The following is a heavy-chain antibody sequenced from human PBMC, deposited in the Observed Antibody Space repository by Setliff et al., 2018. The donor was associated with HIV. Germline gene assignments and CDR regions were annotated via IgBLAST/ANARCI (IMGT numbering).Heavy chain of an antibody. CDR1: GYTFTSYD. Sequence: ASVKVSCKASGYTFTSYDINWVRQAAGQGLEWMGWMNPHRGNTGYAQKFQGRVTMTRNTSITTSYMELSSLRSEDTAVYYCARGQYSNYRVSKNDYWGQGTLVTVSS. J-gene: IGHJ4*02. D-gene: IGHD5-12*01. CDR2: MNPHRGNT. CDR3: ARGQYSNYRVSKNDY. V-gene: IGHV1-8*02.